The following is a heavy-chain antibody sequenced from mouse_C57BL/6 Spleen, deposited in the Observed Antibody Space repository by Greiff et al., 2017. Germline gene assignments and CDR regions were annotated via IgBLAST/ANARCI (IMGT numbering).Heavy chain of an antibody. V-gene: IGHV1-55*01. CDR1: GYTFTSYW. D-gene: IGHD1-1*01. J-gene: IGHJ4*01. CDR3: ALITTDYAMDY. CDR2: IYPGSGST. Sequence: QVQLQHPGAELVKPGASVKMSCKASGYTFTSYWITWVKQRPGQGLEWIGDIYPGSGSTNYNEKFKSKATLTVDTSSSTAYMQLSSLTSEDSAVYYCALITTDYAMDYWGQGTSVTVSS.